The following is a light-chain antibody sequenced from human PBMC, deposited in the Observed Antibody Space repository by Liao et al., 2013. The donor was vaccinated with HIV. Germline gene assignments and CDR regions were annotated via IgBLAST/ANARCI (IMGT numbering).Light chain of an antibody. CDR2: KDS. J-gene: IGLJ1*01. CDR1: PLSKQY. V-gene: IGLV3-1*01. CDR3: QAWDSSTGGYV. Sequence: SYELTQPPSVSVSPGQTARITCSGDPLSKQYAYWYQQKPGQAPVLVIYKDSERPSGIPERFSGSNSGNTATLTISGTQAMDEADYYCQAWDSSTGGYVFGTGTKVTVL.